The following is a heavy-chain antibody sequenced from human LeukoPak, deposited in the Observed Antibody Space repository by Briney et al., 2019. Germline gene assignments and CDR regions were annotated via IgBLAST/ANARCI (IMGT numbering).Heavy chain of an antibody. CDR1: GFTFSNYG. CDR2: INPDGRDT. CDR3: TSWGDTTAEYFQR. D-gene: IGHD2-21*02. V-gene: IGHV3-7*01. Sequence: PGGSLRLSCVASGFTFSNYGMHWVRQAPGKGLEWVAHINPDGRDTYYVDSVKGRFTISRDNAQNSMYLQMNSLRVEDTAVYYCTSWGDTTAEYFQRWGQGTLVTVSS. J-gene: IGHJ1*01.